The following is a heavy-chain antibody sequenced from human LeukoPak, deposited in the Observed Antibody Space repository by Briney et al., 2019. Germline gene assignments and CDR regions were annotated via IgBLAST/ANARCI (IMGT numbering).Heavy chain of an antibody. CDR3: AGGGGDAFDI. CDR2: ISYDGPNK. CDR1: GFTFRSYG. J-gene: IGHJ3*02. Sequence: GGSLRLSCAASGFTFRSYGLHWVRRAPGKGLEWVAVISYDGPNKYYADSVKGRFTISRDNSRNTLYLQMNSLRAEDTAVYYCAGGGGDAFDIWGQGTMVTVSS. V-gene: IGHV3-30*03.